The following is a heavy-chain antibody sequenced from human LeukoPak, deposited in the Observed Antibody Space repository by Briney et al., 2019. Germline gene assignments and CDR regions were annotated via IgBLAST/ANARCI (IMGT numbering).Heavy chain of an antibody. CDR2: IIPIFGTA. J-gene: IGHJ4*02. Sequence: GSSVKVSRKASGGTFSSYAISWVRQAPGQGLEWMGGIIPIFGTANYAQKFQGRVTITADESTSTAYMELSSRRSEDTAVYYCAREETGYSSMHFDYWGQGTLVTVSS. D-gene: IGHD6-13*01. V-gene: IGHV1-69*01. CDR3: AREETGYSSMHFDY. CDR1: GGTFSSYA.